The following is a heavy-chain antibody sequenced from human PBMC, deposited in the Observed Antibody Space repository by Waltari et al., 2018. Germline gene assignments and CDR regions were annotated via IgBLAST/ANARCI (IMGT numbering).Heavy chain of an antibody. J-gene: IGHJ6*04. CDR3: ARTGSLKLRIQLPTGV. CDR2: IIPIFGTA. CDR1: GSTFSSYA. D-gene: IGHD5-18*01. V-gene: IGHV1-69*14. Sequence: QVQLVQSGAEVKKPGSSVKVSCKASGSTFSSYAISWVRKAPGQGLEWMGGIIPIFGTANYAQKFQGRVTITADKSTSTAYMELSSLRSEDTAVYYCARTGSLKLRIQLPTGVWGKGTTVTVSS.